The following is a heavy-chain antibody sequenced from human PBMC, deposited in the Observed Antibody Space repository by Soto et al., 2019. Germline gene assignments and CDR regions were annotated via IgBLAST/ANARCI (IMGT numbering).Heavy chain of an antibody. D-gene: IGHD6-19*01. Sequence: PGGSLRLSCAASGFTFSSYWLHWVRQAPGKGLVWVSAISTGGRNTCYADSVKGRFTISRDNSKNTLYLQMNSLTAEDTAVYYCAKAYSSAWLPFDYWGQGTLVTVSS. CDR3: AKAYSSAWLPFDY. CDR1: GFTFSSYW. V-gene: IGHV3-74*01. J-gene: IGHJ4*02. CDR2: ISTGGRNT.